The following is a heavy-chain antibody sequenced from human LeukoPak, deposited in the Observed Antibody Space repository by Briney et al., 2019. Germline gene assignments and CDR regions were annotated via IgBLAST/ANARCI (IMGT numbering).Heavy chain of an antibody. D-gene: IGHD1-26*01. CDR3: ARGVGAKAAFDI. CDR2: IYYSGST. Sequence: PSETLSLTCTVSGGSISSSSYYWGWIRQPPGKGLEWIGSIYYSGSTYYNPSLKSRVTISVDTSKNQFSLKLTSVTAADTAVYYCARGVGAKAAFDIWGQGTMVTVSS. J-gene: IGHJ3*02. V-gene: IGHV4-39*07. CDR1: GGSISSSSYY.